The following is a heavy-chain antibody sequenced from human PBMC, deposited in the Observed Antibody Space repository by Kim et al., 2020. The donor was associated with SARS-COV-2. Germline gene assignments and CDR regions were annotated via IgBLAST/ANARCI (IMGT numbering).Heavy chain of an antibody. CDR3: ATDKTPLAYCGGDGKTPLDY. CDR2: INAGNGDT. CDR1: GYTFTSYG. V-gene: IGHV1-3*01. J-gene: IGHJ4*02. Sequence: ASVKVSCKASGYTFTSYGVHWVRQAPGQRLEWMGWINAGNGDTKYSQKFQGRVTITRDTSASTAYMELSSLRSEDTAVYYCATDKTPLAYCGGDGKTPLDYWGQGTLVTVAS. D-gene: IGHD2-21*01.